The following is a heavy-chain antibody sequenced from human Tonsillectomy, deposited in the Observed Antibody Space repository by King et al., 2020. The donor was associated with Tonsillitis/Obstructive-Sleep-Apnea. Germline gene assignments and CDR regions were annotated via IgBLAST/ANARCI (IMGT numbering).Heavy chain of an antibody. J-gene: IGHJ4*02. CDR1: GFTFSTYA. CDR2: ISYDGSNK. V-gene: IGHV3-30*18. Sequence: VQLVESGGGVVQPGRSLRLSCTASGFTFSTYAMHWVRQAPGKGLEWVALISYDGSNKYYADSAKGRFTISRDDSKNTLYLQMNSLTAEDTAVYYCAKKAQTSGSWGYYFDYWGQGTLVTVSS. CDR3: AKKAQTSGSWGYYFDY. D-gene: IGHD1-26*01.